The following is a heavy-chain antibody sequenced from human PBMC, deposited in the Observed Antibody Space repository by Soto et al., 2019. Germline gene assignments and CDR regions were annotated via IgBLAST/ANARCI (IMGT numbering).Heavy chain of an antibody. V-gene: IGHV3-49*04. CDR3: TRAESPNIAYFFDY. CDR2: IRNQTYSGAT. J-gene: IGHJ4*02. CDR1: GFTWSNYW. Sequence: GGSLRLSCAASGFTWSNYWMHWVRQAPGEGLEWVGLIRNQTYSGATEYAASMKGRFTISRDDSKNIAYLQMNSLKTEDSAVYYCTRAESPNIAYFFDYWGQGTLVTVSS.